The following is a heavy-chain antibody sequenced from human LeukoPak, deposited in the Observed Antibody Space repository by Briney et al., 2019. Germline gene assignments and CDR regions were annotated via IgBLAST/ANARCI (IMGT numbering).Heavy chain of an antibody. V-gene: IGHV3-11*06. J-gene: IGHJ6*02. Sequence: PGGSLRLSCTASGFIFNDYYMSWIRQAPGKGLEWLSYISSTSIYTNYADSVKGRFTISRDDANNSLLLQMNSLRAEDTAVYYCARDLRSSSWYYYGMDVWGQGTTVTVSS. CDR2: ISSTSIYT. CDR1: GFIFNDYY. D-gene: IGHD6-13*01. CDR3: ARDLRSSSWYYYGMDV.